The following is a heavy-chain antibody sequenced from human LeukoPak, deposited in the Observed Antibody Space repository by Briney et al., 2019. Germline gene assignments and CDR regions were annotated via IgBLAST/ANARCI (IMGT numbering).Heavy chain of an antibody. J-gene: IGHJ6*02. Sequence: SETLSLTCTVSGGSVSSSSYYWGWIRQPPGKGLEWIGSIYYSGSTYYNPSLKSRVTISVDTSKNQFSLKLSSVTAADTAVYYCARSGRITMVRGVPYGMDVWGQGTTVTVSS. CDR1: GGSVSSSSYY. CDR3: ARSGRITMVRGVPYGMDV. D-gene: IGHD3-10*01. CDR2: IYYSGST. V-gene: IGHV4-39*01.